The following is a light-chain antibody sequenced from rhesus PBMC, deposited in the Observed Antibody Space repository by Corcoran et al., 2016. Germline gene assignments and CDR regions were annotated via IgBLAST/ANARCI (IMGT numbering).Light chain of an antibody. CDR2: VAS. CDR1: QGITND. CDR3: QHYYSSPLS. J-gene: IGKJ2*01. V-gene: IGKV1-33*02. Sequence: DIQLTQSPSSLPASVGDRVTITCRASQGITNDLAWYQQKPGETPKFLIHVASGLHSGIPSRFSGIGSGTDFTLTISSLQSEDFASYYCQHYYSSPLSFGQGTKVEIK.